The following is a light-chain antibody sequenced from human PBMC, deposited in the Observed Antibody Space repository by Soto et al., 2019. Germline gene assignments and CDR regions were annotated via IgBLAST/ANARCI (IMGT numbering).Light chain of an antibody. V-gene: IGLV1-44*01. CDR2: DTS. CDR3: AAWDDSLNGPA. CDR1: YSNIGIND. J-gene: IGLJ2*01. Sequence: QSVLTQPPSASGTPGQRVTVSCSGTYSNIGINDVHWYRQLSGTAPQILIYDTSQRATGVPDRFSGSRSGTSASLVISGLQTEDEDDYHCAAWDDSLNGPAFGGGTKLTVL.